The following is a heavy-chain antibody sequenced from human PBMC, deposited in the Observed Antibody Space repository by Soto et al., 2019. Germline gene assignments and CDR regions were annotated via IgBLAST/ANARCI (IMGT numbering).Heavy chain of an antibody. CDR3: ARVLRGYDNYYGMDV. J-gene: IGHJ6*02. CDR1: GGTFSSYA. V-gene: IGHV1-69*13. CDR2: IIPIFGTA. Sequence: ASVKVSCKASGGTFSSYAISWVRQAPGQGLEWMGGIIPIFGTANYAQKFQGRVTITADESTSTAYMELSSLRSEDTAVYYCARVLRGYDNYYGMDVWGQGTTVTVSS. D-gene: IGHD5-12*01.